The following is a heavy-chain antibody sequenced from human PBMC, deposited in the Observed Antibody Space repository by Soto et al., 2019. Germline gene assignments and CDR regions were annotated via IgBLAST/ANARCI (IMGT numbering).Heavy chain of an antibody. CDR2: INPSGGST. CDR1: GGIFTRYD. V-gene: IGHV1-46*01. CDR3: ARESHNQNSGERTPRGMDV. D-gene: IGHD5-12*01. Sequence: ASVKVSCKASGGIFTRYDIRWVRQAPGQGLEWMEIINPSGGSTSYAQKFQGRVTMTRDTSTSTVYMELSSLRSEDTAVYYCARESHNQNSGERTPRGMDVWGQGTTVTVS. J-gene: IGHJ6*02.